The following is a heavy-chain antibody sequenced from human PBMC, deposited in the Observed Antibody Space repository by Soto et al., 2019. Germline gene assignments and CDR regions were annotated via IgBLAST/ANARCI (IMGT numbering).Heavy chain of an antibody. CDR2: INPNSGGT. V-gene: IGHV1-2*02. Sequence: QVQLVQSGAEVKKPGASVKVSCKASGYTFTGYYMHWVRQAPGQGLEWMGWINPNSGGTNYAQKVQGRVTMTRDTSISTAYMELSRLRSDDTAVYYCAGAVTVVTFDYWGQGTLVTVSS. CDR3: AGAVTVVTFDY. D-gene: IGHD2-15*01. J-gene: IGHJ4*02. CDR1: GYTFTGYY.